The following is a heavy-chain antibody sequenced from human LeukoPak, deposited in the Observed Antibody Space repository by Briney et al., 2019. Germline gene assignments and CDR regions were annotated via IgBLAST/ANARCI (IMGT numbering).Heavy chain of an antibody. CDR1: GYTFTSYY. Sequence: PQASVKVSCKASGYTFTSYYMHWVRQAPGQGLEWMGIINPSGGSTSYAQKFQGRVIMTRDTSTSTVYMELSSLRSEDTAVYYCARDGLVVVPAAIRASPYYYYGMDVWGQGTTVTVSS. D-gene: IGHD2-2*02. J-gene: IGHJ6*02. V-gene: IGHV1-46*01. CDR2: INPSGGST. CDR3: ARDGLVVVPAAIRASPYYYYGMDV.